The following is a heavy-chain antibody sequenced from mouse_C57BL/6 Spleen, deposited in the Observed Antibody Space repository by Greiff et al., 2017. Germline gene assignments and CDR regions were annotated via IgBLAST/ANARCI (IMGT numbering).Heavy chain of an antibody. CDR3: ARFRVYDGYFDY. Sequence: VQLQQPGAELVMPGASVKLSCKASGYTFTSYWMHWVKQRPGQGLEWIGEIDPSDSYTNYNQKFKGKSTLTVDKSSSTAYMQLSSLTSEDSAVYYCARFRVYDGYFDYWGQGTTLTVSS. CDR1: GYTFTSYW. CDR2: IDPSDSYT. D-gene: IGHD2-3*01. V-gene: IGHV1-69*01. J-gene: IGHJ2*01.